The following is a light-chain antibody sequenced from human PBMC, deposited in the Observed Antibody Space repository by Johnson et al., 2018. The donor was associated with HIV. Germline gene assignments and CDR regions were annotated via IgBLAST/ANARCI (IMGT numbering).Light chain of an antibody. CDR2: ENN. V-gene: IGLV1-51*02. Sequence: QSVLTQPPSVSAAPGQEVTISCSASSSSIGNDFVSWYQQLPGTAPKLLISENNERPSGIPDRFSGSKSGTSATLAITGLQTGDEAGYYCGTWDTSLNTGGAFGPATKVTVL. CDR1: SSSIGNDF. J-gene: IGLJ1*01. CDR3: GTWDTSLNTGGA.